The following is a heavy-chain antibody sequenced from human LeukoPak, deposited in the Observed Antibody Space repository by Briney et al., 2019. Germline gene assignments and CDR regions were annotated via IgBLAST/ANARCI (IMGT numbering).Heavy chain of an antibody. CDR1: GGSMTNYY. V-gene: IGHV4-59*01. Sequence: SETLSLTCTVSGGSMTNYYWTWIRQSPGKGLEWIGHTYYSGNTNYNPSLKSRVTISIDTSKNQFSLKLSSVTAADTAVYYCTRGRAYYDSTDYYYWGRGILVTVSS. CDR2: TYYSGNT. J-gene: IGHJ4*02. D-gene: IGHD3-22*01. CDR3: TRGRAYYDSTDYYY.